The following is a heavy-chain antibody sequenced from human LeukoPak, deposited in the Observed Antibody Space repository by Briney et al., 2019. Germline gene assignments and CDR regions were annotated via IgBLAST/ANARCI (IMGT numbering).Heavy chain of an antibody. CDR3: ARDEEGWFGESYGMDV. CDR2: ISAYNGNT. J-gene: IGHJ6*02. CDR1: GYTFTSYG. Sequence: EASVKVSCKASGYTFTSYGISWVRQAPGQGLEWMGWISAYNGNTNYAQKLQGRVTMTRDTSTSTVYMELSSLRSEDTAVYYCARDEEGWFGESYGMDVWGQGTTVTVSS. V-gene: IGHV1-18*01. D-gene: IGHD3-10*01.